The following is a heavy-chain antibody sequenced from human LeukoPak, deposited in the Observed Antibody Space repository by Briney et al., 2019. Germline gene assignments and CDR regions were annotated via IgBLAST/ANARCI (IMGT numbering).Heavy chain of an antibody. CDR1: GFTFSSYA. D-gene: IGHD5-18*01. CDR2: ISDSGGTT. Sequence: GGSLRLSCAASGFTFSSYAMSWVRQAPGKGLEWVSAISDSGGTTYFADSVKGRFTISRDNSKNTLYLQMNSLRAEDTAIYYCAKQDTSMDYFDYWGRGTLVSVSS. J-gene: IGHJ4*02. V-gene: IGHV3-23*01. CDR3: AKQDTSMDYFDY.